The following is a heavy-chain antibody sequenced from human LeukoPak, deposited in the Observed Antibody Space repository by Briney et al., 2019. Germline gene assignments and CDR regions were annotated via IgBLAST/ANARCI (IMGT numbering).Heavy chain of an antibody. CDR2: IYPGYSDT. V-gene: IGHV5-51*01. J-gene: IGHJ3*02. CDR1: GYSFTSYW. D-gene: IGHD3-22*01. Sequence: VESLKLSWKGSGYSFTSYWIGWVRQMPGKGLEWMGIIYPGYSDTRYRPSFQGRVTKSADKSISIAYLQWSSLKASDTGMYYCARSGSYYDSSGCPPFPNAFDIWGQGTMVTVSS. CDR3: ARSGSYYDSSGCPPFPNAFDI.